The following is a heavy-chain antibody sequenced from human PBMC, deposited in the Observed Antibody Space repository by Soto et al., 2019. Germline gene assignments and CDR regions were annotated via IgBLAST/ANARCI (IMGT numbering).Heavy chain of an antibody. D-gene: IGHD3-3*01. CDR3: AKDEGPYYDFWSGYTNYYGMDV. CDR1: GFTFSSYA. Sequence: GSLRLSCAASGFTFSSYAMSWVRQAPGKGLEWVSAISGSGGSTYYADSVKGRFTISRDNSKNTLYLQMNSLRAEDTAVYYCAKDEGPYYDFWSGYTNYYGMDVWGQGTTVTVSS. CDR2: ISGSGGST. J-gene: IGHJ6*02. V-gene: IGHV3-23*01.